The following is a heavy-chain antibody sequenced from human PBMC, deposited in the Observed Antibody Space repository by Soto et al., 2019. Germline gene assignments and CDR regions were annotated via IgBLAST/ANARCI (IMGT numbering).Heavy chain of an antibody. CDR1: GGSISSGGYY. D-gene: IGHD3-22*01. Sequence: SETLSLTCTVSGGSISSGGYYLSWIRQHPGKGLEWIGYIYYSGSTYYNPSLKSRVTISVDTSKNQFSLKLSSVTAADTAVYYCARAGPSGITMIVVVNYYFDYWGQGTLVTVSS. J-gene: IGHJ4*02. CDR2: IYYSGST. V-gene: IGHV4-31*03. CDR3: ARAGPSGITMIVVVNYYFDY.